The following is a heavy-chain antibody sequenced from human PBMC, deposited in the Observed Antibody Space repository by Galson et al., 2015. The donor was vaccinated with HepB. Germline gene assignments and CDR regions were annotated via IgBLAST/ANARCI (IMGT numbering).Heavy chain of an antibody. CDR1: GYTFTSYG. J-gene: IGHJ5*02. Sequence: SVKVSCKASGYTFTSYGISWVRQAPGQGLEWMGWISAYNGNTNYAQKLQGRVTMTTDTSTSTAYMELRSLRSDDTAVYYCARTGDYGDYGGWFDPWGQGTLVTVSS. V-gene: IGHV1-18*04. CDR3: ARTGDYGDYGGWFDP. CDR2: ISAYNGNT. D-gene: IGHD4-17*01.